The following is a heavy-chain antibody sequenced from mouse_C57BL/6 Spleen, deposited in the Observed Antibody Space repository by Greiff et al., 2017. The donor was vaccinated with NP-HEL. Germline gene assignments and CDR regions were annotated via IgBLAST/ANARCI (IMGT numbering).Heavy chain of an antibody. J-gene: IGHJ2*01. Sequence: EVMLVESGGDLVKPGGSLKLSCAASGFTFSSYGMSWVRQTPDKRLEWVATISSGGSYTYYPDSVKGRFTISRDNAKNTLYLQMSSLKSEDTAMYYCASLSDYWGQSTTLTVSS. CDR1: GFTFSSYG. D-gene: IGHD6-5*01. V-gene: IGHV5-6*01. CDR3: ASLSDY. CDR2: ISSGGSYT.